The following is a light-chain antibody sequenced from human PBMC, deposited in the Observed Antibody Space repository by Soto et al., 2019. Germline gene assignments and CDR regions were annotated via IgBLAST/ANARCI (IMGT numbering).Light chain of an antibody. J-gene: IGLJ1*01. CDR3: QSYDSGLSRPYV. Sequence: QSVLTQPPSVSGAPGQRVTISCTGSSSNIGAGYDVHWYQQLPGTAPKLLIYGNSNRPSGVPDRFSGSKSGTSASLAITGLQAEDEADYYCQSYDSGLSRPYVFGTGTQVTVL. CDR1: SSNIGAGYD. V-gene: IGLV1-40*01. CDR2: GNS.